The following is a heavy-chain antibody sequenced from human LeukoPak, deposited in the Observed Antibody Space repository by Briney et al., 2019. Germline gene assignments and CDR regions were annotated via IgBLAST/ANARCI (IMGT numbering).Heavy chain of an antibody. CDR1: GGSISSYY. CDR3: VRLPYYYDTSGHYAAFDI. J-gene: IGHJ3*02. Sequence: SETLSLTCTVSGGSISSYYWSWIRQPPGKGLEWIGYIYHSGSTIYNPSLKSRLTISVDTSKNQFSLKLSSVTAADTAVYYCVRLPYYYDTSGHYAAFDIWGQGTMVTVSS. V-gene: IGHV4-59*12. CDR2: IYHSGST. D-gene: IGHD3-22*01.